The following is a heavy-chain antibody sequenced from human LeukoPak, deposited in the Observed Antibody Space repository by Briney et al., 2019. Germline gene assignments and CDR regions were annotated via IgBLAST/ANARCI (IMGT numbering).Heavy chain of an antibody. CDR2: INSDGSST. V-gene: IGHV3-74*01. CDR3: ARLREIPVFGVVTKSTSYFDY. J-gene: IGHJ4*02. Sequence: GGSLRLSCAASGFTFSSYWMHWVRHAPAQGLVWVSRINSDGSSTSYADSVKGRFTISRDKAKNSLYLQMNSLRAEDTAVYYCARLREIPVFGVVTKSTSYFDYWGQGTLVTVSS. CDR1: GFTFSSYW. D-gene: IGHD3-3*01.